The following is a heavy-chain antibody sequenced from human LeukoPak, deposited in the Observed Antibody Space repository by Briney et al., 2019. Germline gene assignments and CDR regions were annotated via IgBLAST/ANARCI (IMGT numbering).Heavy chain of an antibody. D-gene: IGHD4-17*01. J-gene: IGHJ6*03. Sequence: ASVKVSCKASGYTFTGYYMHWVRQAPGQGLEWMGWINPNSGGTNYAQKFQGRVTMTRDTSISTAYMELSRLRSDDTAVYYCARANRAYGTYYYCYMDVWGKGTTVTVSS. CDR1: GYTFTGYY. V-gene: IGHV1-2*02. CDR3: ARANRAYGTYYYCYMDV. CDR2: INPNSGGT.